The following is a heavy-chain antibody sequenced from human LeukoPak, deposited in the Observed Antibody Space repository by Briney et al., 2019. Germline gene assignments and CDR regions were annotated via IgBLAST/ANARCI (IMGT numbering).Heavy chain of an antibody. CDR3: ARVTNFWSGYPRPGYLDY. CDR1: GGSISSYY. J-gene: IGHJ4*02. Sequence: SETLSLTCTVSGGSISSYYWSWIRQPPGKGLEWIGYIYYSGSTSYNPSLKSRVTISVDTSKNQFSLKLSSVTAADTAVYYCARVTNFWSGYPRPGYLDYWGQGTLVTVSS. V-gene: IGHV4-59*01. D-gene: IGHD3-3*01. CDR2: IYYSGST.